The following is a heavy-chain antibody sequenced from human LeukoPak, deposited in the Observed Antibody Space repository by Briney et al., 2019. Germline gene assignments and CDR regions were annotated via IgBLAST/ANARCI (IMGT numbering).Heavy chain of an antibody. CDR3: ARAGGVLWSTFNWFDP. V-gene: IGHV4-59*01. CDR1: GGSISSYY. D-gene: IGHD2-21*01. Sequence: SETLSLTCTVSGGSISSYYWSWIRQPPGKGLEWIGYIYYSGSTNYNPSLKSRVTISVDTSKNQFSLKLSSVTAADTAVYYCARAGGVLWSTFNWFDPWGQGNLVTVSS. CDR2: IYYSGST. J-gene: IGHJ5*02.